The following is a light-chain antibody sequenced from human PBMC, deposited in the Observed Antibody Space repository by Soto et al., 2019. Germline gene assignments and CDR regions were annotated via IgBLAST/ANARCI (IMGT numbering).Light chain of an antibody. J-gene: IGKJ5*01. V-gene: IGKV3-11*01. CDR2: DAS. CDR3: QQRSNWPT. CDR1: QTVSSY. Sequence: EIVLTQSPATLSLSPGERATLSCRASQTVSSYLLWYQQKPGQAPRLLIYDASNRASGTPARFSGSGSETDFTLTISSLEPEDFAVYYCQQRSNWPTFGQGTRLEIK.